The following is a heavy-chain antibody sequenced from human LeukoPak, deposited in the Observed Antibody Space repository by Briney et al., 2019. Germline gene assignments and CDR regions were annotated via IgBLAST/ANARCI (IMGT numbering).Heavy chain of an antibody. D-gene: IGHD6-13*01. Sequence: GGSLRLSCVASGFTLTTHSMNWVRQAPGKGPEWVASINSGSSYISYTDSVKGRFTISRDNTEKSIYLQMNYLRVEDTALYYCVRASGAAALDFWGQGTLVTVSS. CDR3: VRASGAAALDF. CDR1: GFTLTTHS. J-gene: IGHJ4*02. CDR2: INSGSSYI. V-gene: IGHV3-21*01.